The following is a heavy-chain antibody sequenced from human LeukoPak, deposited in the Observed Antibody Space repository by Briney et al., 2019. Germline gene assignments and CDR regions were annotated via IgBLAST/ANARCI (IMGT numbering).Heavy chain of an antibody. CDR2: ISAYNGNT. J-gene: IGHJ4*02. V-gene: IGHV1-18*01. Sequence: ASVKVSCKASGYTFTSDGISWVRQAPGQGLEWMGWISAYNGNTNYAQKLQGRVTMTTDTSTSTAYMELRSLRSDDTAVYYCGREERELPFDYWGQGTLVTVFS. CDR3: GREERELPFDY. D-gene: IGHD1-26*01. CDR1: GYTFTSDG.